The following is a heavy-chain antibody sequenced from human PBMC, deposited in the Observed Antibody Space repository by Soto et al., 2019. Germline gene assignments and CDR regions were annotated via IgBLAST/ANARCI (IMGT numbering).Heavy chain of an antibody. J-gene: IGHJ4*02. CDR3: TLYSTSSSSGDY. CDR2: ILRKTDGGTT. CDR1: AFTFSDAW. V-gene: IGHV3-15*01. D-gene: IGHD6-6*01. Sequence: GRSLRLSCAASAFTFSDAWMSWVRQAPGKGLEWVGRILRKTDGGTTEYAAPVKGRFTISRDDLKNTLDLQMEGLKTEDTAVYYCTLYSTSSSSGDYWGQGTLVTVSS.